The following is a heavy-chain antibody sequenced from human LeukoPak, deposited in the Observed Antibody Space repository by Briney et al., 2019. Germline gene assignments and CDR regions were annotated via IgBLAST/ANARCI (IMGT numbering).Heavy chain of an antibody. Sequence: GGSLRLSCAASGFTFSNYAMHWVRQAPGKGLEWVAVIWYDRGDKYYADAVKGRFTISRDDSKNTLYLQIKSLRAEDTAVYYCARDKWGNGWTGSIDNWGQGSQFTVSA. CDR2: IWYDRGDK. CDR1: GFTFSNYA. V-gene: IGHV3-33*01. D-gene: IGHD6-19*01. J-gene: IGHJ4*02. CDR3: ARDKWGNGWTGSIDN.